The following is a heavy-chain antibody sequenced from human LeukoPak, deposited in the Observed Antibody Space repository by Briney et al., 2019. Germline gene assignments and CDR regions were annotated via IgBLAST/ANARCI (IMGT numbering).Heavy chain of an antibody. CDR2: IYYSGST. J-gene: IGHJ6*03. Sequence: PSETLSLTCTVSGGSISSSSYYWGWIRQPPGKGLEWIGSIYYSGSTYYNPSLKSRVTISVDTSKNQFSLKLSSVTAADTAVYYCARQRLIYYYMDVWGKGTTVTISS. CDR1: GGSISSSSYY. V-gene: IGHV4-39*01. CDR3: ARQRLIYYYMDV.